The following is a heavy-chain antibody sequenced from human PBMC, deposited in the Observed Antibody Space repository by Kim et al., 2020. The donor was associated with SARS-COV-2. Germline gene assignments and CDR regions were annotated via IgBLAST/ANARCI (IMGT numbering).Heavy chain of an antibody. D-gene: IGHD1-1*01. Sequence: ASVKVSCKASGYTFTNNAIQWVRQAPGQGLEWMGWIHAGKGNAKYSQKFQDRVTLTRDTTASTAYMELSSLNSEDTAVYYCARDRTFSTWGQGTLVTVSS. V-gene: IGHV1-3*01. CDR1: GYTFTNNA. CDR3: ARDRTFST. J-gene: IGHJ5*02. CDR2: IHAGKGNA.